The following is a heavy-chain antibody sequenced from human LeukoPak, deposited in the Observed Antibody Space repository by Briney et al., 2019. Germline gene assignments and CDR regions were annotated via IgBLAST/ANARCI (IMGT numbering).Heavy chain of an antibody. CDR1: GFTFSKYW. CDR3: ATKQWLAPPPDS. V-gene: IGHV3-74*01. Sequence: PGGSLRLSCAASGFTFSKYWMLWVRQAPGKGLESVSRINTDGTVTTHADSVKGRFTVSRDNADNTMFLQMNSVRDEDTAVHYCATKQWLAPPPDSWGQGTPVTVSS. J-gene: IGHJ4*02. CDR2: INTDGTVT. D-gene: IGHD6-19*01.